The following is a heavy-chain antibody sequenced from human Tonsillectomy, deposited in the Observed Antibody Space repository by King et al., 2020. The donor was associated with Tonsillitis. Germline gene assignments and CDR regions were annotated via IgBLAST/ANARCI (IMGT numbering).Heavy chain of an antibody. D-gene: IGHD3-9*01. V-gene: IGHV3-30*18. J-gene: IGHJ4*02. CDR2: ISYDGSNK. CDR1: GFTFSSYA. Sequence: VQLVESGGGVVQPGRSLRLSCAASGFTFSSYAMHWVRQAPGKGLEWVAVISYDGSNKYYADSVKGRFTISRDNSKNTLYLQMNSLRAEDTAVYYCAKDALRYLDGQTNLDYWGQGTLVTVSS. CDR3: AKDALRYLDGQTNLDY.